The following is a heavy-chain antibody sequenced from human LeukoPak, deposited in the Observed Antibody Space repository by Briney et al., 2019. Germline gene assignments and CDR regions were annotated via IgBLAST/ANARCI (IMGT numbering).Heavy chain of an antibody. CDR1: GFTFTTYW. CDR2: INSDGSST. V-gene: IGHV3-74*01. J-gene: IGHJ4*02. D-gene: IGHD3-10*01. Sequence: GGSLRLSCEASGFTFTTYWLGWVRQPPGKGLVWVSRINSDGSSTSYADSVKGRFTISRDNAKNTLYLQMNSLRAEDTAVYYCARGYGSALFDYWGQGTLVTVSS. CDR3: ARGYGSALFDY.